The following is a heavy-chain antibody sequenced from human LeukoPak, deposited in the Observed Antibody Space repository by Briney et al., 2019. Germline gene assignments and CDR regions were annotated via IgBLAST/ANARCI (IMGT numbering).Heavy chain of an antibody. CDR3: ARVRRSSNSCFPDY. CDR2: ISDIGAST. V-gene: IGHV3-23*01. J-gene: IGHJ4*02. D-gene: IGHD2-2*01. CDR1: GFTFSNYA. Sequence: GGSLRLSCAPSGFTFSNYAMSWVRQAPGKGLEWVSDISDIGASTNYVGSVKGRFIIARDNSKNMLYMQMNSLRVEDTAVYYCARVRRSSNSCFPDYWGQGTLVTVSS.